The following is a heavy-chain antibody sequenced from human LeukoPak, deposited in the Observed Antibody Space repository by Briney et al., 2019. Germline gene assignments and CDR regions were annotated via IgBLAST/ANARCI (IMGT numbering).Heavy chain of an antibody. D-gene: IGHD5-12*01. CDR2: IGGSGTDT. CDR3: AKDLSPSGGF. J-gene: IGHJ4*02. Sequence: PGRSLRLSCAASGFTFSNYAMSWVRQTPGRGLEWVSSIGGSGTDTYSADSVKGRFIISRDNSKNTLYLQMNSLRAEDTAVYYCAKDLSPSGGFWGQGALVTVSS. CDR1: GFTFSNYA. V-gene: IGHV3-23*01.